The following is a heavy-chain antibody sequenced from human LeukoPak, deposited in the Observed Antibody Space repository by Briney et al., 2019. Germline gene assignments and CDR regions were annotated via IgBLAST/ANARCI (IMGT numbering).Heavy chain of an antibody. CDR3: ARVGQGEWFFDL. CDR2: ISYDGSNK. J-gene: IGHJ2*01. V-gene: IGHV3-30-3*01. CDR1: GFTFSSYA. Sequence: GSLRLSCAASGFTFSSYAMHWVRQAPGKGLEWVAVISYDGSNKYYADSVKGRFTISRDNAMNTLYLQMNSLGAEDTAVYYCARVGQGEWFFDLWGRGALVTVSS. D-gene: IGHD1-26*01.